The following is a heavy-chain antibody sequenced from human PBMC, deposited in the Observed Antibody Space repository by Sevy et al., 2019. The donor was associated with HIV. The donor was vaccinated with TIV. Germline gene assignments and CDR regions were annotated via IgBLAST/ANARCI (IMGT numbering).Heavy chain of an antibody. CDR2: INWNGGST. Sequence: GGSLRLSCAASGFTFDDYGMSWVSQAPGKGLESVSGINWNGGSTGYADSVKGRFTISRDNAKNSLYLQMNSLRAEDTALYYCARVPPNYYDSSGYYYPLDYWGQRTLVTVSS. D-gene: IGHD3-22*01. CDR3: ARVPPNYYDSSGYYYPLDY. V-gene: IGHV3-20*04. J-gene: IGHJ4*02. CDR1: GFTFDDYG.